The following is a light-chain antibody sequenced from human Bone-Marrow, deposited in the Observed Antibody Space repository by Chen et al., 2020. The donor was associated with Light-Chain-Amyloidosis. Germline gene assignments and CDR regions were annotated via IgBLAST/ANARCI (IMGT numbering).Light chain of an antibody. CDR3: QVWDMSSDRPV. CDR1: NIGSTS. CDR2: DDS. J-gene: IGLJ3*02. V-gene: IGLV3-21*02. Sequence: VLTQPSSVSVAPGQTATLACEGNNIGSTSVHWYQQTPGQAPQLVGYDDSDRPSGIPERLSGSNSGNTATLTISRVEAGDEADYYCQVWDMSSDRPVFGGGTKLTVL.